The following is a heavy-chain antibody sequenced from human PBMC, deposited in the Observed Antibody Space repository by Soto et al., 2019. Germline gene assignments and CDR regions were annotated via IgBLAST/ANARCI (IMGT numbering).Heavy chain of an antibody. Sequence: EVQLVESGGGLVEPGGSLRLSCAASGFTFSSAWINWVRQTPGRGLEWVGRINSGADGGTTDFAARVRGRFVISRDESPDMMYMQMNSLRTADTGLYYCTTDSLFTQMLVSYDRWGLGTLVPVSS. CDR2: INSGADGGTT. CDR3: TTDSLFTQMLVSYDR. D-gene: IGHD3-10*01. CDR1: GFTFSSAW. J-gene: IGHJ5*02. V-gene: IGHV3-15*07.